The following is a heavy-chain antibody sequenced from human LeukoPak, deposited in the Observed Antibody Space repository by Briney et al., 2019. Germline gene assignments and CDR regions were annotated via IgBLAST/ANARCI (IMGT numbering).Heavy chain of an antibody. Sequence: GGSLRLSCAASGFTFSSYAMSWVRQAPGKGLEWVSAISGSGGSTYYADSVKGRFTISRDNSKSTLYLQMNSLRAEDTAVYYCAKAPVVPESYYYYYYMDVWGKGTTVTVSS. CDR1: GFTFSSYA. D-gene: IGHD2-2*01. J-gene: IGHJ6*03. CDR3: AKAPVVPESYYYYYYMDV. V-gene: IGHV3-23*01. CDR2: ISGSGGST.